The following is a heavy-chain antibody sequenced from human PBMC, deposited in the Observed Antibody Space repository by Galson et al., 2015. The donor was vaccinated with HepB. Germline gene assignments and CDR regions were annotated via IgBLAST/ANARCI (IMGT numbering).Heavy chain of an antibody. Sequence: SLRLSCAGSGFTFSDYDMSWVRQAPGKGLEWVSGISGSGGSTYSADSVQGRFTISRDNSKSTLYLQMNYLRVEDTAIYYRAKDSGGWYVQDDLWGQGTVVTVSS. J-gene: IGHJ4*02. V-gene: IGHV3-23*01. CDR1: GFTFSDYD. CDR2: ISGSGGST. D-gene: IGHD6-19*01. CDR3: AKDSGGWYVQDDL.